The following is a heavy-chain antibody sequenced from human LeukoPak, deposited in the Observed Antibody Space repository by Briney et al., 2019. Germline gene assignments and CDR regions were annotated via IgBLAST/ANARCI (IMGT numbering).Heavy chain of an antibody. Sequence: SETLSLTCTVSGGSISCSSYYWGWIRQPPGKGLEWIGGIYYSGSTYYNPSLKSRVTISVDTSKNQISLKLSSVTAADTAVYYCARAGHWGSSYSDSSGYPDAFDIWGQGTMVTISS. CDR1: GGSISCSSYY. V-gene: IGHV4-39*07. D-gene: IGHD3-22*01. J-gene: IGHJ3*02. CDR2: IYYSGST. CDR3: ARAGHWGSSYSDSSGYPDAFDI.